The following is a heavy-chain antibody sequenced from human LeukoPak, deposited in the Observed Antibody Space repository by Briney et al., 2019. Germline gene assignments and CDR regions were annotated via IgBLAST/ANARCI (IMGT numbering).Heavy chain of an antibody. D-gene: IGHD2-8*01. V-gene: IGHV3-7*01. CDR1: GFTFSSYW. J-gene: IGHJ6*03. Sequence: GGSLRLSCAASGFTFSSYWMSWVRQAPGKGLEWVANIKQDGSEKYYVDSVKGRFTISRDNAKNSLYLQMNSLRAEDTAVYYCARATPYCTNGVCYRGYYYYYMDVWGKGTTVTVSS. CDR2: IKQDGSEK. CDR3: ARATPYCTNGVCYRGYYYYYMDV.